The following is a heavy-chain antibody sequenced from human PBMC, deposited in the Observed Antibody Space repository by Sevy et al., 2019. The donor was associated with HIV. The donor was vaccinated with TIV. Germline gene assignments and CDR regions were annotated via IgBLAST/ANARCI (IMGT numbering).Heavy chain of an antibody. Sequence: ASVKVSCKASGGTFSSYNFNWVRQAPGQGLEWMGRIIPIFGSSNYAEVFQGRVTVTADESTTTVYMELSSLRLDDTAVYYCASYGSWGSYRLDAFHFWGQGTLVTVSS. CDR3: ASYGSWGSYRLDAFHF. J-gene: IGHJ3*01. V-gene: IGHV1-69*13. CDR1: GGTFSSYN. D-gene: IGHD3-16*02. CDR2: IIPIFGSS.